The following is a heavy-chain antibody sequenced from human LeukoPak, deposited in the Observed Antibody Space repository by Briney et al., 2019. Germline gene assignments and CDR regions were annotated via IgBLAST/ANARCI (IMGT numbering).Heavy chain of an antibody. J-gene: IGHJ4*02. D-gene: IGHD5-18*01. Sequence: PGGSLRLSCAASGFTFSSYGMHWVRQAPGKGLEWVAVISYDGSNKYYADSVKGRFTISRDNSKNTLYLQMNSLRAEDTAVYYCAKDTNSYWNSRLFDYWGQGTLVTVSS. CDR1: GFTFSSYG. CDR3: AKDTNSYWNSRLFDY. V-gene: IGHV3-30*18. CDR2: ISYDGSNK.